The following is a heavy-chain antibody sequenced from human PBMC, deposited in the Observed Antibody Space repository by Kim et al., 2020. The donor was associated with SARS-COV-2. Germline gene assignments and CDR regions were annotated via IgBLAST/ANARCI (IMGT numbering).Heavy chain of an antibody. J-gene: IGHJ3*02. CDR1: GFTFIGST. D-gene: IGHD6-19*01. CDR3: TRVNPIAGGWYDAFDI. V-gene: IGHV3-73*01. Sequence: GGSLRLSCAASGFTFIGSTMHWVRQASGKGLEWVGRIRSKPNNYATAYAASVKGRFTISRDDSKDTAYLQMSSLKTEDTAVYYCTRVNPIAGGWYDAFDIWGQGTMVTVSS. CDR2: IRSKPNNYAT.